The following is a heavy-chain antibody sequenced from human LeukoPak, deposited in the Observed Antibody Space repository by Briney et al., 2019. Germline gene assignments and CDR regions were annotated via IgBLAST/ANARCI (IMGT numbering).Heavy chain of an antibody. V-gene: IGHV3-15*01. J-gene: IGHJ4*02. Sequence: GGSLRLSCAASGFTFSNAWMSWVRQAPGKGLEGGGRIKSKTDGGTTDYAAPVKGRFTISRDDSKNTLYLKMNSLKPEDTAVYYCTSKGYWGQGTLVTVSS. CDR2: IKSKTDGGTT. CDR1: GFTFSNAW. CDR3: TSKGY.